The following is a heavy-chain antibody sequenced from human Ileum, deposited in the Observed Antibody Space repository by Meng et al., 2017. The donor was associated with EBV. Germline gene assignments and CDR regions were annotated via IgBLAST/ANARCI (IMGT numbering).Heavy chain of an antibody. CDR1: GGSISSSNW. Sequence: QVLLQGSGPGLGEPSGTLSLTFAVSGGSISSSNWWSWVRQAPGKGLEWIGEIHHTESTNYNPSLKSRVTISVDKSKNQFSLKLSSVTAADTAVYYCARESYSDSSGYYSLDYWGQGSLVTVSS. J-gene: IGHJ4*02. V-gene: IGHV4-4*02. D-gene: IGHD3-22*01. CDR3: ARESYSDSSGYYSLDY. CDR2: IHHTEST.